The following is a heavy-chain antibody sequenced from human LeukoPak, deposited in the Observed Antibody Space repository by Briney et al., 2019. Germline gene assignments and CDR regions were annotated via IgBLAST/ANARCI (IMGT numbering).Heavy chain of an antibody. J-gene: IGHJ6*03. V-gene: IGHV3-7*01. D-gene: IGHD3-10*01. CDR3: ASESVRGVPYYYYYYMDV. Sequence: GGSLRLSRAASGFTFSSYWMSWVRQAPGKGLEWVANIKQDGSEKYYVDSVKGRFTISRDNAKNSLYLQMNSLRAEDTAVYYCASESVRGVPYYYYYYMDVWGKGTTVTISS. CDR2: IKQDGSEK. CDR1: GFTFSSYW.